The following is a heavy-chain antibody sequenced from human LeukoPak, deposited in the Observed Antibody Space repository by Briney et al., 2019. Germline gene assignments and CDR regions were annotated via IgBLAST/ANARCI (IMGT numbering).Heavy chain of an antibody. D-gene: IGHD3-3*01. CDR2: IYYSGST. CDR1: GGSISSYY. V-gene: IGHV4-59*01. CDR3: ARGRDPSLRYDVDV. J-gene: IGHJ6*02. Sequence: SETLSLTCTVSGGSISSYYWSWIRQPPGKGLEWIGYIYYSGSTNYNPSLKSRVTISVDTSKNQFSLKLSSVTAADTAVYYCARGRDPSLRYDVDVWGQGTTVTVSS.